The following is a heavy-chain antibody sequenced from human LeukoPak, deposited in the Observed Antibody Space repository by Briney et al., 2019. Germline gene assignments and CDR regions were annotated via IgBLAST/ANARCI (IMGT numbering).Heavy chain of an antibody. V-gene: IGHV3-30*03. CDR1: GFTFSSYV. CDR2: ISSDENNK. J-gene: IGHJ4*02. CDR3: ASKWFCGGDCYYQIDF. D-gene: IGHD2-21*02. Sequence: PGGSLRLSCAASGFTFSSYVMHWVRQAPGKGLEWVALISSDENNKYHSDSVRGRFTISRDNSENTLFLQMNSLRPEDTAVYYCASKWFCGGDCYYQIDFWGQGTLVTVSS.